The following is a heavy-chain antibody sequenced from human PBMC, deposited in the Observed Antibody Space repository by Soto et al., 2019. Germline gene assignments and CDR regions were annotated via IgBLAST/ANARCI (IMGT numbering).Heavy chain of an antibody. V-gene: IGHV3-74*01. CDR2: INTDGSST. CDR1: GFTFSSFW. D-gene: IGHD3-10*01. J-gene: IGHJ4*02. CDR3: AKWGVDTFGVSY. Sequence: EVQLVESGGGLVQPGGSLRLSCAVSGFTFSSFWMHWVRQAPGEGLVWVSRINTDGSSTSYADSVKGRFTISRDNAKNTLYLQMNSLRFEDTAMYYCAKWGVDTFGVSYGGQGTLVTVSS.